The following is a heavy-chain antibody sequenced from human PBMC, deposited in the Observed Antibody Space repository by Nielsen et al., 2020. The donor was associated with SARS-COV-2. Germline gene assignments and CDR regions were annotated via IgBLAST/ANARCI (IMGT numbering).Heavy chain of an antibody. D-gene: IGHD4-17*01. J-gene: IGHJ6*03. V-gene: IGHV1-69*13. CDR2: IIPIFGTA. Sequence: SVKVSCKASGGTFSSYAISWVRQAPGQGLEWMGGIIPIFGTANYAQKFQGRVTITVDESTSTAYMELSSLRSEDTAVYYCARVPAASLHGEFYYYYMDVWGKGTTVTVSS. CDR3: ARVPAASLHGEFYYYYMDV. CDR1: GGTFSSYA.